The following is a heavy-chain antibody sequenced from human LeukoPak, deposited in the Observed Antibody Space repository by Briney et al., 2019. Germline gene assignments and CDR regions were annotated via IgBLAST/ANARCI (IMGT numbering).Heavy chain of an antibody. CDR2: IQYDGSNK. CDR1: GFTFSSYG. J-gene: IGHJ1*01. V-gene: IGHV3-30*02. Sequence: GGSLRLSCAASGFTFSSYGMHWVRRAPGKGLEWVAFIQYDGSNKYYGESVKGRFTISRDNSKNTLYLQMNSLRAEDTAVYYCARARSIVGVSPFQHWGQGTLVTVSS. D-gene: IGHD1-26*01. CDR3: ARARSIVGVSPFQH.